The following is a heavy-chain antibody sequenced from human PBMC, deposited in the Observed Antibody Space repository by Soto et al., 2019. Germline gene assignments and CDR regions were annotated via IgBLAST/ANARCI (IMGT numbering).Heavy chain of an antibody. J-gene: IGHJ4*02. CDR2: ISYDGSNK. CDR1: GFTFSSYG. CDR3: AKDKVPVVVTAPFDY. Sequence: QVQLVESGGGVVQPGRSLRLSCAASGFTFSSYGMHWVRQAPGKGLEWVAVISYDGSNKYYADSVKGRFTVSRDNSKNTLYLQMNSLRAEDTAVYYCAKDKVPVVVTAPFDYWGQGTLGTFSS. V-gene: IGHV3-30*18. D-gene: IGHD2-21*02.